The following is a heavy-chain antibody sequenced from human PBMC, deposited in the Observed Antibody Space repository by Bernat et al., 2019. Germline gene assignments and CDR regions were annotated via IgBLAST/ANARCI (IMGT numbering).Heavy chain of an antibody. CDR2: LYNGGSA. CDR1: GDSITTYY. J-gene: IGHJ4*02. V-gene: IGHV4-59*01. Sequence: QVQLQESGPGLVKPSETLSLTCTVSGDSITTYYWSWIRQPPGKRLEWIGYLYNGGSARYNPSVQSRVTISADTSKNQFSLRLTSVTAADTAVYYCARALSVSKWHDSWGQGTLVTVSS. D-gene: IGHD2-8*01. CDR3: ARALSVSKWHDS.